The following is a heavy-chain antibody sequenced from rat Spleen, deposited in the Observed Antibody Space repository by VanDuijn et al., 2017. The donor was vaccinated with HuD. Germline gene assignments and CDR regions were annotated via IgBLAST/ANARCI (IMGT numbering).Heavy chain of an antibody. D-gene: IGHD1-1*01. CDR3: TTMVG. CDR1: GFTFSNYY. J-gene: IGHJ2*01. CDR2: ISYGDSTGGGST. Sequence: EVQLVESGGGLVQPGRSLKLSCAASGFTFSNYYMAWVRQAPTKGLEWVATISYGDSTGGGSTYYRDSVKGRFTISRDDAESTLYLQMDSLRSEDTATYYCTTMVGWGQGVMVTISS. V-gene: IGHV5-27*01.